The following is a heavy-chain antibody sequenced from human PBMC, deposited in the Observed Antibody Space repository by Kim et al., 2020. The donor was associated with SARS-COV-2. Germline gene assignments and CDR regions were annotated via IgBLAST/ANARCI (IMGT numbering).Heavy chain of an antibody. Sequence: GGSLRLSCAASGFTFSSYWMHWVRQAPGKGLVWVSRINSDGSSTSYADSVKGRFTISRDNAKNTLYLQMNSLRAEDTAVYYCARDMNLFTVLYYYYGMDVWGQGTTVTVSS. CDR1: GFTFSSYW. CDR3: ARDMNLFTVLYYYYGMDV. J-gene: IGHJ6*02. V-gene: IGHV3-74*01. CDR2: INSDGSST. D-gene: IGHD4-17*01.